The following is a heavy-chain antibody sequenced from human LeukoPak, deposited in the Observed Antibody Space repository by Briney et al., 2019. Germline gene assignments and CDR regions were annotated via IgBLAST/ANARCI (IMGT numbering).Heavy chain of an antibody. D-gene: IGHD6-6*01. V-gene: IGHV4-61*08. CDR2: IHASGPT. CDR1: GGSIRRADYY. Sequence: SETLSLTCTVSGGSIRRADYYWSWIRRPPGKGLEWIAYIHASGPTNYNPSLKSRITISVDTSKNQFSLKLSSVTAAVTAVYYCARYDAGIAARPFDNWGQGTLVTVSS. CDR3: ARYDAGIAARPFDN. J-gene: IGHJ4*01.